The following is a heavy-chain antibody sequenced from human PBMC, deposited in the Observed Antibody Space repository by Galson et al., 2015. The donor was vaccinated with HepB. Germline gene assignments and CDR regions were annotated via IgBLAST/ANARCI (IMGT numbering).Heavy chain of an antibody. CDR1: GYTFSSYG. V-gene: IGHV1-18*04. Sequence: QSGAEVKKPGASVKVSCKASGYTFSSYGISWVRQAPGQGLEWMGWTSAYNGNTQYAQKVQGRVTMTTDTSTSTAYMELRSLRSDDTAVYYCARDGPYSSSPNWFDPWGQGTLVTVSS. J-gene: IGHJ5*02. D-gene: IGHD6-13*01. CDR3: ARDGPYSSSPNWFDP. CDR2: TSAYNGNT.